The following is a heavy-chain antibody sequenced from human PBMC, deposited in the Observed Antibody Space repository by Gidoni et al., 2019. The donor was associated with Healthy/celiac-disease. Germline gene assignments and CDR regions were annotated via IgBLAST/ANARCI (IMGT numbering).Heavy chain of an antibody. V-gene: IGHV3-53*01. CDR3: ARDRYSYGYNAFDI. D-gene: IGHD5-18*01. CDR2: IYSGGST. CDR1: GFTVSSNY. J-gene: IGHJ3*02. Sequence: EAQLVESGGGLIQPGGSLRLSCAASGFTVSSNYMSWVRQAPGKGLEWVSVIYSGGSTYYADSVKGRFTISRDNSKNTLYLQMNSLRAEDTAVYYCARDRYSYGYNAFDIWGQGTMVTVSS.